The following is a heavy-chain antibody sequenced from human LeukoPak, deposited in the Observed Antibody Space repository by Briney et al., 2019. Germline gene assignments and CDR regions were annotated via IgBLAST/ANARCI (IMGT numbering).Heavy chain of an antibody. CDR1: GFTFSDYY. V-gene: IGHV3-11*06. J-gene: IGHJ4*02. CDR2: ISSSSSYT. Sequence: GGSLRLSCAASGFTFSDYYMYWIRRAPGKGLEWVSYISSSSSYTNYADSVKGRFTISRDNAKNSLYLQMNSLRAEDTAVYYCARLNDRSSWYFDYWGQGTLVTVSS. CDR3: ARLNDRSSWYFDY. D-gene: IGHD6-13*01.